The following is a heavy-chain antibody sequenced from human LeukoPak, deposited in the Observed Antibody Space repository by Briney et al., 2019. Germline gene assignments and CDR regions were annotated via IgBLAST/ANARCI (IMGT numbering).Heavy chain of an antibody. CDR2: ISHSGRTI. CDR3: VATVTILDY. CDR1: GFTFSNYG. V-gene: IGHV3-48*03. J-gene: IGHJ4*02. Sequence: GGSLRLSCAASGFTFSNYGLNWVRQAPGKGLEWVSYISHSGRTIYYADSVKGRFTISRDNSKNTLYLQMNSLRAEDTAVYYCVATVTILDYWGQGTLVTVSS. D-gene: IGHD4-17*01.